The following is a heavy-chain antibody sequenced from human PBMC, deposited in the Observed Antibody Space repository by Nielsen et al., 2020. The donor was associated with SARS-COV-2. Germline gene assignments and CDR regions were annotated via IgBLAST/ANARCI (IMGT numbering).Heavy chain of an antibody. D-gene: IGHD3-22*01. V-gene: IGHV4-61*01. CDR3: ARDRLFNYPLDY. CDR2: IYYSGST. CDR1: GGSISSSSYY. J-gene: IGHJ4*02. Sequence: SETLSLTCTDSGGSISSSSYYWSWIRQPPGKGLEWIGYIYYSGSTNYNPSLKSRVTISVDTSKNQFSLKLSSVTAADTAVYYCARDRLFNYPLDYWGQGTLVTVSS.